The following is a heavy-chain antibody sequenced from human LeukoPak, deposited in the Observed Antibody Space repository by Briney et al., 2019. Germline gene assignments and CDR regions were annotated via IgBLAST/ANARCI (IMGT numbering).Heavy chain of an antibody. CDR1: GFTFSSYS. V-gene: IGHV3-21*01. CDR2: ISSSSSYI. J-gene: IGHJ3*02. CDR3: ARDTAYYDILTGYSAFDI. Sequence: GGSLRLSCAASGFTFSSYSMNWVRQAPGKGLEWVSSISSSSSYIYYADSVKGRFTISRDNAKNSLYLQMNSLRAEDTAVYYCARDTAYYDILTGYSAFDIWGQGTMVTVSS. D-gene: IGHD3-9*01.